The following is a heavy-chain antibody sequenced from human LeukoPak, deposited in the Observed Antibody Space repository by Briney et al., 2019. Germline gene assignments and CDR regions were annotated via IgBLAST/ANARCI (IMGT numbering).Heavy chain of an antibody. CDR2: IIPIFGTA. V-gene: IGHV1-69*05. D-gene: IGHD2-8*01. CDR1: GYTLTELS. J-gene: IGHJ4*02. Sequence: SVKVSCKVSGYTLTELSMHWVRQAPGKGLEWMGGIIPIFGTANYAQKFQGRVTITTDESTSTAYMELSSLRSEDTAVYYCASGDDCTNGVCYLDYWGQGTLVTVSS. CDR3: ASGDDCTNGVCYLDY.